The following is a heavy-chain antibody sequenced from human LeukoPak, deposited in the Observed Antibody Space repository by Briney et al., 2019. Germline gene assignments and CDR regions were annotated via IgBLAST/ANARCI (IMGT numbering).Heavy chain of an antibody. D-gene: IGHD3-10*01. CDR1: GFTFSSYA. V-gene: IGHV3-23*01. J-gene: IGHJ4*02. CDR2: ISGSGGST. Sequence: GGSLRLSCAASGFTFSSYAMSWVRQAPGKGLEWVSAISGSGGSTYCADSVKGRFTISRDNSKNTLYLQMNSLRAEDTAVYYCAKPWFGERGVFDYWGQGTLVTVSS. CDR3: AKPWFGERGVFDY.